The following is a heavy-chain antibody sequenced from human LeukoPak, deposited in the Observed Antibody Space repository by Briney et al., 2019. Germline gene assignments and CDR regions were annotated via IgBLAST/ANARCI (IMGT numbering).Heavy chain of an antibody. V-gene: IGHV3-69-1*01. D-gene: IGHD2-15*01. Sequence: GGSLRLSCAASGFTFDDYAMHWVRQAPGKGLEWVSSISSSSYIYYADSVKGRFTISRDNAKNSLYLQMNSLRAEDTAVYYCARVDPRHCSGGSCPLDYWGQGTLVTVSS. CDR1: GFTFDDYA. J-gene: IGHJ4*02. CDR2: ISSSSYI. CDR3: ARVDPRHCSGGSCPLDY.